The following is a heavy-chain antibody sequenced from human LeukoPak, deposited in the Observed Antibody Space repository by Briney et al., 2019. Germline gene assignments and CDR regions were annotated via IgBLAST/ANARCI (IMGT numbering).Heavy chain of an antibody. CDR3: ARGPMAGAFDI. V-gene: IGHV3-48*03. CDR1: GFTFSSSE. CDR2: ISTSGSTM. J-gene: IGHJ3*02. Sequence: GGSLRLSCAPSGFTFSSSEMKWVRQAPGKGLEWVSYISTSGSTMYYADSVKGRFTVSRDNAKNSLYLQMNSLRAEDTALYYCARGPMAGAFDIWGQGTMVTVSS. D-gene: IGHD5-24*01.